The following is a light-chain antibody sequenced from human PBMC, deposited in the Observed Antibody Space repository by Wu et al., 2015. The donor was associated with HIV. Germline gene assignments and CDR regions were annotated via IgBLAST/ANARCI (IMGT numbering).Light chain of an antibody. CDR1: QGISKS. Sequence: DIQMTQSPSSLSASVGDRVTITCRASQGISKSLAWYQQKPGKAPKLLLYAASRLESGVPSRFSGSGSGTDYTLTISSLQPEDFATYYCQQYYSTPWTFGQRDQGGNQ. CDR3: QQYYSTPWT. CDR2: AAS. J-gene: IGKJ1*01. V-gene: IGKV1-NL1*01.